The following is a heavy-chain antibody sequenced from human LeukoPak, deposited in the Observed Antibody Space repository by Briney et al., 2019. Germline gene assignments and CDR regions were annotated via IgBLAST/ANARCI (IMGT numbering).Heavy chain of an antibody. J-gene: IGHJ4*02. Sequence: GGSLRLSCAASGFTFSSYGMSWVRQAPGKGLEWVSAIGGRDGSTYYADSVKGRFTISRDNSKNTLYVQMNSLRAEDTAVYYCAKQLGYCSDGSCYFPYWGQGTLVTVSS. V-gene: IGHV3-23*01. CDR1: GFTFSSYG. CDR2: IGGRDGST. D-gene: IGHD2-15*01. CDR3: AKQLGYCSDGSCYFPY.